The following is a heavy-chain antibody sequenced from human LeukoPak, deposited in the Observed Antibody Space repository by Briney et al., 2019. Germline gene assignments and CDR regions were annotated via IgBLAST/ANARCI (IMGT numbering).Heavy chain of an antibody. Sequence: GGSLRLSCVASGFTFSNFAVSWVRQAPGRGLEWVSAISGSGGSTYYADSVKGRFTISRDNSKNTLYLQMNSLRAEDTAVYYCAKSPAVDAAFDIWGQGTMVTVSS. CDR1: GFTFSNFA. V-gene: IGHV3-23*01. CDR2: ISGSGGST. J-gene: IGHJ3*02. D-gene: IGHD4-23*01. CDR3: AKSPAVDAAFDI.